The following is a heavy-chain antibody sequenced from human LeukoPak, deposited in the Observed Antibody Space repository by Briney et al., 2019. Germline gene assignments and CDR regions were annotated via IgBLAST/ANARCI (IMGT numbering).Heavy chain of an antibody. Sequence: GGSLRLSCAASGFTFDDYAMHWVRQAPGKGLEWVSGISWNSGSIGYADSVKGRFTISRDNAKNSLYLQMNSLRAEDTAVYYCARDLKEWLALDYWGQGTLVTVSS. J-gene: IGHJ4*02. CDR3: ARDLKEWLALDY. CDR2: ISWNSGSI. V-gene: IGHV3-9*01. D-gene: IGHD6-19*01. CDR1: GFTFDDYA.